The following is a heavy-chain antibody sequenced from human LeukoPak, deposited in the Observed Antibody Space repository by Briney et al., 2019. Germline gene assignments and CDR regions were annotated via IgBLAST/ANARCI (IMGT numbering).Heavy chain of an antibody. CDR2: INQDGSEK. V-gene: IGHV3-7*01. Sequence: GGSLRLSCAASGFTFSSYWMSWVRQAPGKGLEWVANINQDGSEKYYVDSVKGRFTISRDNAKNSLYLQMNSLRAEDTAVYYCAREGGPYYYDSSGYPYFDYWGQGTLVTVSS. CDR3: AREGGPYYYDSSGYPYFDY. D-gene: IGHD3-22*01. CDR1: GFTFSSYW. J-gene: IGHJ4*02.